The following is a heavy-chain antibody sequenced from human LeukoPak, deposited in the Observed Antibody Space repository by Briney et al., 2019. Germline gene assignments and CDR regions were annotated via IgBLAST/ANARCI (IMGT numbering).Heavy chain of an antibody. CDR1: GFTFNSYA. D-gene: IGHD1-14*01. V-gene: IGHV3-64*01. CDR2: ISSNGGST. J-gene: IGHJ4*01. CDR3: ARDRTTLIDY. Sequence: SGGSLRLSCAASGFTFNSYAMHWARQAPGKGLEYVSVISSNGGSTYYANSVKGRFTISRDNSKNTLYLQMGSLRAEDMAVYYCARDRTTLIDYWGQGIQVTVSS.